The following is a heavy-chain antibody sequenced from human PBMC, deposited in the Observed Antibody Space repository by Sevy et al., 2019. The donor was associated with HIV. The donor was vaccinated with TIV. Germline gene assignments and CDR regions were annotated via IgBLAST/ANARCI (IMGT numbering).Heavy chain of an antibody. CDR1: GFTFGSYS. J-gene: IGHJ6*03. CDR3: ARANSNFPSAYYYYYMDV. CDR2: ISSSSSTI. Sequence: GGSLRLSCAASGFTFGSYSMNWVRQAPGKGLEWVSYISSSSSTIYYADSVKGRFTISRDNAKNSLYLQMNSLRAEDTAVYYCARANSNFPSAYYYYYMDVWGKGTTVTVSS. D-gene: IGHD4-4*01. V-gene: IGHV3-48*01.